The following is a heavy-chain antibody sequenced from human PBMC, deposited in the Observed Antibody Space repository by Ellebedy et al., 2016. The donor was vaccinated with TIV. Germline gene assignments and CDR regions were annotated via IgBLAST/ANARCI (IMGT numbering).Heavy chain of an antibody. V-gene: IGHV1-18*04. CDR3: ARFWSIDYGDSTGPYDY. Sequence: ASVKVSCKASGYTFTSYGISWVRQAPGQGLEWMGWISAYNGNTNYAQKLQGRVTMTTDTSTSTAYMELRSRRSDDTAVYYCARFWSIDYGDSTGPYDYWGQGTLVTVSS. CDR2: ISAYNGNT. J-gene: IGHJ4*02. CDR1: GYTFTSYG. D-gene: IGHD4-17*01.